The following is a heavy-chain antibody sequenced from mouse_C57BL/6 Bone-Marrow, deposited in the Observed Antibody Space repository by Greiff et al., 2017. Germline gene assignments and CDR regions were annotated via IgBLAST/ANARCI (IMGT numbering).Heavy chain of an antibody. CDR1: GFNIKNTY. CDR2: IDHSNGNT. CDR3: ARGGYDYDSCAMDY. V-gene: IGHV14-3*01. Sequence: VQLKQSVAELVRPGASVKLSCTASGFNIKNTYMHWVKQRPEQGLEWIGRIDHSNGNTKYAPKFPGKATITADTSSNTAYLQLSSLTSKDTAIEYGARGGYDYDSCAMDYWGQGTSVTVSS. D-gene: IGHD2-4*01. J-gene: IGHJ4*01.